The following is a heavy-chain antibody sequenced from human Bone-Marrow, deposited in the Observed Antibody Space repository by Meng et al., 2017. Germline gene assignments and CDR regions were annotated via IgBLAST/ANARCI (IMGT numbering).Heavy chain of an antibody. CDR2: IYYSGST. Sequence: SETLSLTCTVSGGSISSSSYYWGWIRQPPGKGLEWIGSIYYSGSTYYNPSLKSRVTISVDTSKNQFSLKLSSVTAADTAVYYCAREAHYYDSSGYYSNWGQGTLVTVSS. CDR3: AREAHYYDSSGYYSN. D-gene: IGHD3-22*01. V-gene: IGHV4-39*07. J-gene: IGHJ4*02. CDR1: GGSISSSSYY.